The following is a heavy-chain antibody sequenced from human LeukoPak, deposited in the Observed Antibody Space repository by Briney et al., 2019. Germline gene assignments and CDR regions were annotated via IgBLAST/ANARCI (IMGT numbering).Heavy chain of an antibody. Sequence: GGSLRLSCAASGFIFNNYVMYWVRQAPGKGLEWVSSISGSGVHTYYADSVKGRFTISRDNSKNTLYLQMNSLRAGDTAVYYCAKDYAAGRPCYFDSWGQGTLVTVSS. D-gene: IGHD6-13*01. CDR3: AKDYAAGRPCYFDS. J-gene: IGHJ4*02. V-gene: IGHV3-23*01. CDR2: ISGSGVHT. CDR1: GFIFNNYV.